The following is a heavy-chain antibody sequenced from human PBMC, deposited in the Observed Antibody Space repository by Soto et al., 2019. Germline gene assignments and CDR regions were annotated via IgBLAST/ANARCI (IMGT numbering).Heavy chain of an antibody. Sequence: GGSLRLSCAASGFTFSSYSMNWVRQAPGKGLEWVSSISSSSSYIYYADSVKGRFTISRDNAKNSLYLQMNSLRAEDTAVYYCAREAYYYGSGSYPTSWFDPWGQGTLVTVSS. CDR3: AREAYYYGSGSYPTSWFDP. CDR2: ISSSSSYI. V-gene: IGHV3-21*01. J-gene: IGHJ5*02. CDR1: GFTFSSYS. D-gene: IGHD3-10*01.